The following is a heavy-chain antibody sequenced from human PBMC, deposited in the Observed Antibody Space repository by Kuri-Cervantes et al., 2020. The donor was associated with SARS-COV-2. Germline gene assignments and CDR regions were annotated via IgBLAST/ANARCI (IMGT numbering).Heavy chain of an antibody. CDR2: IYYSGST. J-gene: IGHJ4*02. CDR1: GGSTSSGGYS. CDR3: ARLRPPSGYSYEPYVDY. Sequence: LSSAVSGGSTSSGGYSWSWIRQPPGKGLEWIGYIYYSGSTNYNPSLKSRVTISVDTSKNQFSLKLSSVTAADTAVYYCARLRPPSGYSYEPYVDYWGQGTLVTVSS. D-gene: IGHD5-18*01. V-gene: IGHV4-61*08.